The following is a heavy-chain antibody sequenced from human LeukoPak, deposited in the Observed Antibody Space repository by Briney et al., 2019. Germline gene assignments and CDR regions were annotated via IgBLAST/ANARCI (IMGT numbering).Heavy chain of an antibody. CDR3: ATDTRGYSSYDP. V-gene: IGHV1-2*02. CDR1: GYTFTGYY. Sequence: ASVKVSCKASGYTFTGYYMHWVRQAPGQGLEWMGWINPNSGGTNYAQKFQGGVTMTRDTSISTAYMELSRLRSDDTAVYYCATDTRGYSSYDPWGQGTLVTVSS. J-gene: IGHJ5*02. D-gene: IGHD5-18*01. CDR2: INPNSGGT.